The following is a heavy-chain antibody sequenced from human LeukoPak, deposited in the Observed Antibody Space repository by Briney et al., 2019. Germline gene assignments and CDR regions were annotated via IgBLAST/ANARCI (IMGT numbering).Heavy chain of an antibody. CDR1: NGSFSTYY. CDR2: IYISGST. CDR3: ARDGSGLRAFDI. Sequence: SETLSLTCTVSNGSFSTYYWSWIRQPAGKGLDWIGRIYISGSTNYNPSLKSRVTMSVDTSKNQFSLNLNSVTAADTAVYYCARDGSGLRAFDIWGQGTMVTVSS. V-gene: IGHV4-4*07. D-gene: IGHD3-10*01. J-gene: IGHJ3*02.